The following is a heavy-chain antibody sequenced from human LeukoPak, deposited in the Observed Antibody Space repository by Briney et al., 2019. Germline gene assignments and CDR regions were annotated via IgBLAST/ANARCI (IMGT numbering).Heavy chain of an antibody. V-gene: IGHV1-24*01. Sequence: TVKVSCKVSGYTLTELSMHWVRQPPGKGREWMGGFDPEDGETIYTQKSQGRVTMTEDTSTDTAYMELSSLRSEDTAVYYCATRASPQLNLYYFDYWGQGTLVTVSS. D-gene: IGHD2-2*01. CDR3: ATRASPQLNLYYFDY. CDR2: FDPEDGET. J-gene: IGHJ4*02. CDR1: GYTLTELS.